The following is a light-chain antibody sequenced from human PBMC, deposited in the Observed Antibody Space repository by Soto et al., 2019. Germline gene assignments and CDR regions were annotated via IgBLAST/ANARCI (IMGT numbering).Light chain of an antibody. J-gene: IGLJ1*01. CDR1: SSDVGGYNY. V-gene: IGLV2-11*01. CDR2: DGS. Sequence: QSALTQPRSVSGSPGQSVTISCTGASSDVGGYNYVSWYQQHPGKAPKLMIYDGSKRPSGVPDRFSGSKSGNAASLTISGHQTEEEADYYWWSYAGRYPYVFGTGTKLTVL. CDR3: WSYAGRYPYV.